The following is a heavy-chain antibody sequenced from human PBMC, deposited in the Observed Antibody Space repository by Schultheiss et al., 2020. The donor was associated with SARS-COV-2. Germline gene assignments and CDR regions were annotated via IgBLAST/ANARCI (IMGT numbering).Heavy chain of an antibody. J-gene: IGHJ4*02. CDR2: ISGSGGST. CDR3: AKASRRDGYNPSPDYFDY. CDR1: GFTFSNYA. D-gene: IGHD5-24*01. Sequence: GGSLRLSCAASGFTFSNYAMSWVRQAPGKGLEWVSAISGSGGSTYYADSVKGRFTISRDNSKNTLYLQMNSLRAEDTALYYCAKASRRDGYNPSPDYFDYWGQGTLVTVSS. V-gene: IGHV3-23*01.